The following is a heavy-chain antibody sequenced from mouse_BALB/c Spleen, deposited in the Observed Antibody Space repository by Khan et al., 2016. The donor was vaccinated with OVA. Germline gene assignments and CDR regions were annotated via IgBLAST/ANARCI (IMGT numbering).Heavy chain of an antibody. J-gene: IGHJ4*01. Sequence: EVELVESGGGLVQPKGSLKLSCAASGFTFNTYAMNWVRQAPGKGLEWVARIRSKSNNYATYYADSVKDRITISRDESQSKIYLQMNNLKTEDTAMYYCARHAGGSSYYALDYWGQGTSVTVSS. D-gene: IGHD1-1*01. V-gene: IGHV10-1*02. CDR2: IRSKSNNYAT. CDR1: GFTFNTYA. CDR3: ARHAGGSSYYALDY.